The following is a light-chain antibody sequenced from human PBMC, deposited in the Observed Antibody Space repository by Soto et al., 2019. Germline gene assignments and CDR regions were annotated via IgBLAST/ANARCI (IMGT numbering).Light chain of an antibody. CDR2: GAS. J-gene: IGKJ1*01. Sequence: EVVMTQSPATLSVSPGERVTLSCRASQSINAHLAWYQQKPGQAPRLLIHGASTMATGIPARFSGSGFGTEFILTISRLQSEDFAVYYCQQYNTWLWTFGQGTKVEIQ. V-gene: IGKV3-15*01. CDR1: QSINAH. CDR3: QQYNTWLWT.